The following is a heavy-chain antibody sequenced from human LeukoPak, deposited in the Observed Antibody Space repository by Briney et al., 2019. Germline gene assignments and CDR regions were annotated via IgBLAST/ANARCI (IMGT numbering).Heavy chain of an antibody. CDR3: ARDVYDSSGYYSVSYYMDV. CDR2: INPSGGST. D-gene: IGHD3-22*01. CDR1: GDTYSDYY. J-gene: IGHJ6*03. Sequence: ASVKVSCKTSGDTYSDYYMHWVRQAPGQGLEWMGIINPSGGSTSYAQKFQGRVTMTRDTSTSTVYMELSSLRSEDTAVYYCARDVYDSSGYYSVSYYMDVWGKGTTVTISS. V-gene: IGHV1-46*01.